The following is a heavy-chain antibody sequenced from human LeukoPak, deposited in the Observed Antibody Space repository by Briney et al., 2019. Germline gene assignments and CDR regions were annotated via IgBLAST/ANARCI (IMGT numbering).Heavy chain of an antibody. J-gene: IGHJ1*01. CDR2: ISSSSSTI. V-gene: IGHV3-48*01. Sequence: GGSLRLSCAASGFTFSSYSMNWVRQAPGKGLEWVSYISSSSSTIYYADSVKGRFTISRDNSKNTLYVQMNSLRAEDTAVYYCADYYDILTGYYNDGYFQHWGQGTLVTVSS. CDR3: ADYYDILTGYYNDGYFQH. D-gene: IGHD3-9*01. CDR1: GFTFSSYS.